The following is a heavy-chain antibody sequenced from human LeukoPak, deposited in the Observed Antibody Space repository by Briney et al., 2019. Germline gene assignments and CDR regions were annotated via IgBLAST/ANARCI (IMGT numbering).Heavy chain of an antibody. CDR1: GVTFSDYY. CDR3: ARVQQYYYDNSGYPPDY. Sequence: GGSLRLSCAASGVTFSDYYMSWIRQAPGKGLEWVSYISSSGSTIYYADSVKGRFTISRDNAKNSLYLQMNSLRAETTVYYYGARVQQYYYDNSGYPPDYWGQGTLVTVSS. J-gene: IGHJ4*02. D-gene: IGHD3-22*01. CDR2: ISSSGSTI. V-gene: IGHV3-11*01.